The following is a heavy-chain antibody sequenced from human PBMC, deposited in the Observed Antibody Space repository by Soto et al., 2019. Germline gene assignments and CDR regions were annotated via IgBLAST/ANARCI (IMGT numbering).Heavy chain of an antibody. CDR3: ARETNAVVSCDS. CDR2: INSDGSGA. CDR1: GFTFSSYL. V-gene: IGHV3-74*01. Sequence: EVQLLESGGGLVQPGGSLRLSCAASGFTFSSYLMHWVRQAPEKGLVWVARINSDGSGASYADSVKGRFTISRDNAKNTLYLHMITLRAEDTALYYCARETNAVVSCDSWGQGTLVTVSS. J-gene: IGHJ4*02.